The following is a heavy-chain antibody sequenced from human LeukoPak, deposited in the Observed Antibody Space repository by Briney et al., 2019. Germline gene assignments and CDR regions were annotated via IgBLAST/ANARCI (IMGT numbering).Heavy chain of an antibody. D-gene: IGHD1-1*01. CDR1: GFTVSNNY. J-gene: IGHJ4*02. V-gene: IGHV3-53*01. CDR2: IFAGVGT. CDR3: ARGDRGTGQHFDY. Sequence: GGSLRLSCAASGFTVSNNYMTWVRQAPGKGLEWVSIIFAGVGTYYADSVRGRFTISRDNSKNTLYLQMNTLEAEDAAVYYCARGDRGTGQHFDYWGQGTLVTVS.